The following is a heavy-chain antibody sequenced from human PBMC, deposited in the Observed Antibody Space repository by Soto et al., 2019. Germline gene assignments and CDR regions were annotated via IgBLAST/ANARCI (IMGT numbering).Heavy chain of an antibody. CDR2: IFHSGNA. Sequence: SETLSLTCTVSGGSIRNVYWSWIRQSPGKRLEWIGFIFHSGNAKYNPSLKSRVAISVDTSKNQFSLSLDSVTAADTAVYFCARAHAPTLPFDYWGQGTLVTVSS. V-gene: IGHV4-59*01. J-gene: IGHJ4*01. D-gene: IGHD2-15*01. CDR1: GGSIRNVY. CDR3: ARAHAPTLPFDY.